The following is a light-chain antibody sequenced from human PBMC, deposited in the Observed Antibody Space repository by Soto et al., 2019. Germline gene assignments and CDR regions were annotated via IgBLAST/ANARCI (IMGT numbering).Light chain of an antibody. V-gene: IGLV2-14*01. CDR3: GSYTTSNTRQVV. CDR2: DVT. CDR1: SSDVGGYNY. J-gene: IGLJ1*01. Sequence: QSVLTQPASVSGSPGQSITISCTGTSSDVGGYNYVSWYQQHPGKAPRSVIYDVTNRPSGVSNRFSGSKSGNTASLTISGLQAEDEADYYCGSYTTSNTRQVVFGTGTKVTVL.